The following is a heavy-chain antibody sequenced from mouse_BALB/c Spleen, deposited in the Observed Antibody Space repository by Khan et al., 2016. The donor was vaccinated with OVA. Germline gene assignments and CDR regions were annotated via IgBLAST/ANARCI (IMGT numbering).Heavy chain of an antibody. Sequence: QVQLKESGPGLVAPSQSLSITCTVSGFSLTGYGVNWVRQPPGKGLEWLGMIWGDGSTDYNSALKSRLSISKDNSKSQVFLKMNSLQTDDTARYYCARAYDYNYRGAMDYWGQGTSVTVSS. D-gene: IGHD2-10*01. CDR2: IWGDGST. CDR1: GFSLTGYG. CDR3: ARAYDYNYRGAMDY. J-gene: IGHJ4*01. V-gene: IGHV2-6-7*01.